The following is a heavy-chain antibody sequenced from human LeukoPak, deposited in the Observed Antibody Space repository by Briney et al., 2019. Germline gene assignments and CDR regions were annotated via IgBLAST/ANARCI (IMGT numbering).Heavy chain of an antibody. V-gene: IGHV3-9*01. J-gene: IGHJ4*02. CDR1: GFTFDDYA. CDR3: ARAPAREYQLLLGY. Sequence: GGSLRLSCAASGFTFDDYAMHWVRQAPGKGLEWVSGISWNSGSIGYADSVKGRFTISRDNAKNSPYLQMNSLRAEDTAVFYCARAPAREYQLLLGYWGQGTLVTVSS. CDR2: ISWNSGSI. D-gene: IGHD2-2*01.